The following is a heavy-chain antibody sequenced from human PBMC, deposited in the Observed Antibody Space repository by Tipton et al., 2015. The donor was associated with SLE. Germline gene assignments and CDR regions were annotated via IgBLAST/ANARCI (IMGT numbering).Heavy chain of an antibody. V-gene: IGHV4-59*01. Sequence: LRLSCTVSGGSMFSEYWSWIRQPPGKGLEWIGHIYYSGDTKYNPSLKSRVAISVDMSKNQFSLKVTSVTAADTAVYYCANFGSGGFDYWGQGILVTVSS. CDR2: IYYSGDT. CDR3: ANFGSGGFDY. J-gene: IGHJ4*02. D-gene: IGHD6-19*01. CDR1: GGSMFSEY.